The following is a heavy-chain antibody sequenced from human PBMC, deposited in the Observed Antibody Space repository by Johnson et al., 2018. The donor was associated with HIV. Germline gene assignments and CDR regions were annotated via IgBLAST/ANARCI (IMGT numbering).Heavy chain of an antibody. D-gene: IGHD2-8*01. CDR3: AREGVGAVDI. V-gene: IGHV3-NL1*01. J-gene: IGHJ3*02. Sequence: QVQLVESGGGVVQPGRSLRLSCAVSGFTLSSYVMHWVRQAPGKGLEWVSVIYSGGYTYYGDSVKGRFTISRDNAKNSLFLQMDSLRGEDTAMYYCAREGVGAVDIWGQGTKVTVSS. CDR1: GFTLSSYV. CDR2: IYSGGYT.